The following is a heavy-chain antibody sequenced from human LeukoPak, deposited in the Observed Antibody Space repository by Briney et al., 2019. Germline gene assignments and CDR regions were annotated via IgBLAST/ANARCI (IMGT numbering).Heavy chain of an antibody. CDR2: ISSSSSYI. Sequence: GGSLRLSCAASGFTFSSYSMNWVRQAPGKGLEWVSSISSSSSYIYYADSVKGRLTISRDNAKNSLYLQMNSLRAEDTAVYYCARTGYSTGCNDYWGQGTLVTVSS. CDR1: GFTFSSYS. D-gene: IGHD6-19*01. CDR3: ARTGYSTGCNDY. J-gene: IGHJ4*02. V-gene: IGHV3-21*01.